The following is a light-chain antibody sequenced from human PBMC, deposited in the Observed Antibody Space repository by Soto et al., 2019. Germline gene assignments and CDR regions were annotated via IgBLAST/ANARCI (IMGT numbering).Light chain of an antibody. CDR1: QSINSW. CDR2: KAS. Sequence: DIQMTQSPSTLSASLGDRVTITCRASQSINSWLAWYQQKAGKAPKLLIYKASTLESGVPSRFSGSGSGTESLPTISRLHHDDVATYYCLHYNSFSRTFGQGTKVDIK. V-gene: IGKV1-5*03. J-gene: IGKJ1*01. CDR3: LHYNSFSRT.